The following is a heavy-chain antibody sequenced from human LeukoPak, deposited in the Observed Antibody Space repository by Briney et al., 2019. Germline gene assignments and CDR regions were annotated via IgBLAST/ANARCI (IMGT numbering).Heavy chain of an antibody. Sequence: GGSLRLSCAASGFNFPNYAMNWVRQAPGRGLEWLSTISGSGDATYFADSVRGRFTVSRDNSKNTLYLQMSSLRAEDTALYFCAQDDLMDTVSSVRNWIDSWRQATLVTVSS. V-gene: IGHV3-23*01. J-gene: IGHJ5*01. CDR1: GFNFPNYA. CDR3: AQDDLMDTVSSVRNWIDS. D-gene: IGHD5-18*01. CDR2: ISGSGDAT.